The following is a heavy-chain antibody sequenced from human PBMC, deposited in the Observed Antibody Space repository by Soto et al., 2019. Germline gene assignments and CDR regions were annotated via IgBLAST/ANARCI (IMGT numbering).Heavy chain of an antibody. V-gene: IGHV4-31*03. J-gene: IGHJ6*02. D-gene: IGHD4-17*01. CDR1: GGSVNNADYC. Sequence: QVRLEESGPGLVKPSETLSLICSVSGGSVNNADYCWSWILHHPENGLEWIGYIYYSGSTRYNPSFKTRATLSIDTSKNQFSLRLNSVTVADTAVYFCARDADYGGSRGGMDVWGRGTTVTVSS. CDR2: IYYSGST. CDR3: ARDADYGGSRGGMDV.